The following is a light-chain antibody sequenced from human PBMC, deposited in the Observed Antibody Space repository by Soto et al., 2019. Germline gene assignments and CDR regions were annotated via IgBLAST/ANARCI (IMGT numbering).Light chain of an antibody. CDR3: QTWGTGSHVV. J-gene: IGLJ2*01. V-gene: IGLV4-69*01. Sequence: QSVLTQSPSASASLGASVKLTCTLSSGHRSYAIAWHQQQPEKGPRFLMKLNSDGSHRKGDGIPDRFSGSTSGAERYLTISSLQSEDEADYYCQTWGTGSHVVFGGGTKLTVL. CDR2: LNSDGSH. CDR1: SGHRSYA.